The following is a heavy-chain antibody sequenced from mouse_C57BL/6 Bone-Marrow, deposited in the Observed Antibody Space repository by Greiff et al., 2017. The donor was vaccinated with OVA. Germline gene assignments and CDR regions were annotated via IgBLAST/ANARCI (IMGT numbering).Heavy chain of an antibody. CDR2: IDPNSGGT. CDR3: AMERLGYDGSSPWFAY. V-gene: IGHV1-72*01. CDR1: GYTFTSYW. Sequence: QVQLQQPGAELVKPGASVKLSCKASGYTFTSYWMHWVKQRPGRGLEWIGRIDPNSGGTKYNEKFKSKATLTVDKPSSTAYMQLSSLTSEDSAVYYCAMERLGYDGSSPWFAYWGQGTLVTVSA. J-gene: IGHJ3*01. D-gene: IGHD1-1*01.